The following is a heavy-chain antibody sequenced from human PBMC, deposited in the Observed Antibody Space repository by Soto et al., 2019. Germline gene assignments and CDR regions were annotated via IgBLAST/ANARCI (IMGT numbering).Heavy chain of an antibody. Sequence: GGSLRLSCAASGFTFSSYAMHWVRQAPGKGLEWVAVISYDGSNKYYADSVKGRFTISRDNAKNSLYLQMNSLRAEDTAVYYCARDHAAAAGSLGYYYYVMDVWGQGTTVTVSS. V-gene: IGHV3-30-3*01. J-gene: IGHJ6*02. CDR3: ARDHAAAAGSLGYYYYVMDV. CDR2: ISYDGSNK. CDR1: GFTFSSYA. D-gene: IGHD6-13*01.